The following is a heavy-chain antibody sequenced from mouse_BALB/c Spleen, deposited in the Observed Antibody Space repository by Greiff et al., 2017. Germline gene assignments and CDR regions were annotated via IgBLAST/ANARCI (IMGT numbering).Heavy chain of an antibody. CDR3: ARGGTTATAY. V-gene: IGHV2-2*02. Sequence: VHLVESGPGLVQPSQSLSITCTVSGFSLTSYGVHWVRQSPGKGLEWLGVIWSGGSTDYNAAFISRLSISKDNSKSQVFFKMNSLQANDTAIYYCARGGTTATAYWGQGTLVTVSA. CDR1: GFSLTSYG. D-gene: IGHD1-2*01. J-gene: IGHJ3*01. CDR2: IWSGGST.